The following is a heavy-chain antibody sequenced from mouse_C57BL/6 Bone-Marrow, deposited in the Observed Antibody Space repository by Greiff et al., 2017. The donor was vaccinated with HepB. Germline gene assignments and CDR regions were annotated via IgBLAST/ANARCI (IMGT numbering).Heavy chain of an antibody. CDR3: ARGLLRDY. CDR2: IYPGSGNT. V-gene: IGHV1-66*01. D-gene: IGHD1-1*01. CDR1: GYSFTSYY. Sequence: LVESGPELVKPGASVKISCKASGYSFTSYYIHWVKQRPGQGLEWIGWIYPGSGNTKYNEKFKGKATLTADTSSSTAYMQLSSLTSEDSAVYYCARGLLRDYWGQGTTLTVSS. J-gene: IGHJ2*01.